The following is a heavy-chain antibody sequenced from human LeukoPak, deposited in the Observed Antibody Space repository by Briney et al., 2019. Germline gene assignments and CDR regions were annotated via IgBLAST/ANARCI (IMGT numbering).Heavy chain of an antibody. V-gene: IGHV4-59*01. J-gene: IGHJ6*02. CDR3: ARDPYTYGMDV. CDR2: IYYSGST. CDR1: GGSISSYY. Sequence: SETLSLTCTVSGGSISSYYWSWIRQPPGKGLEWIGYIYYSGSTNYNPSLRSRVTISVDTSKNQFSLKLSSVTAADTAVYYCARDPYTYGMDVWGQGTTVTVSS. D-gene: IGHD2-2*02.